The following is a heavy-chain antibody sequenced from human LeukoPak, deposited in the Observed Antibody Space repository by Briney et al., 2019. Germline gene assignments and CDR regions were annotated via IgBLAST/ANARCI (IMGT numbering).Heavy chain of an antibody. V-gene: IGHV4-39*01. Sequence: RASQTLSLTCTVSGGSISSGSYYWGWIRQPPGKGLEWIGSIYYSGSTYYNPSLKSRVTISVDTSKNQFSLKLSSVTAADTAVYYCARRVVAARPFDYWGQGTLVTVSS. CDR1: GGSISSGSYY. CDR2: IYYSGST. D-gene: IGHD6-6*01. CDR3: ARRVVAARPFDY. J-gene: IGHJ4*02.